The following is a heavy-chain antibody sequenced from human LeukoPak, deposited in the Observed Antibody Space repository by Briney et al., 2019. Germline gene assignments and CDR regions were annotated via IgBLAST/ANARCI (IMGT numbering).Heavy chain of an antibody. J-gene: IGHJ4*02. CDR1: GFPVDSNY. CDR2: LYEDGRI. CDR3: ARGGGYYPIDY. V-gene: IGHV3-53*01. D-gene: IGHD2-15*01. Sequence: GGSLRLSCEASGFPVDSNYMNWVRQAPGKGLEWVSVLYEDGRIYYADSVKGRFTISRDTSKNILSLQLNGLRAEDTAVYYCARGGGYYPIDYWGQGTLVTVSS.